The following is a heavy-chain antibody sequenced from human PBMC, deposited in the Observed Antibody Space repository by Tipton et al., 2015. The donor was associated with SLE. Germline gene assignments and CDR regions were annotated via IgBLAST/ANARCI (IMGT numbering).Heavy chain of an antibody. V-gene: IGHV3-21*04. Sequence: GSLRLSCAASGFSFSNYAMNWVRQAPGKGLEWVSYISASGGSIMYADSLRGRFTISRDNAEKSLYLQMNSLRAEDTAVYYCARGEGGMDVWGQGTTVTVSS. CDR3: ARGEGGMDV. CDR1: GFSFSNYA. CDR2: ISASGGSI. J-gene: IGHJ6*02.